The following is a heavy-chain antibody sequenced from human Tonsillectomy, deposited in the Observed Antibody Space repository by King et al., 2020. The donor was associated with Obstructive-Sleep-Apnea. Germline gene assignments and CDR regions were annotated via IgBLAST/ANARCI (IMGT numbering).Heavy chain of an antibody. CDR2: IYLDDDK. CDR3: AHRSSGGPSGFDY. V-gene: IGHV2-5*02. J-gene: IGHJ4*02. D-gene: IGHD6-19*01. Sequence: TLKESGPTLVKPTQTLTLTCTFSGFSLSTSGVGVGWIRQPPCKALEWLALIYLDDDKRYSPSLKSRRTYTKDTSEHQVVFTMTNIEPVDTATYYCAHRSSGGPSGFDYWGQGTLVTVSS. CDR1: GFSLSTSGVG.